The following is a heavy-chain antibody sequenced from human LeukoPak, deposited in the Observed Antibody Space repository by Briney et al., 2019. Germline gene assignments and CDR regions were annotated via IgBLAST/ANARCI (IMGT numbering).Heavy chain of an antibody. CDR3: ARFGPPKYSSGWYMNYFDY. CDR1: GGSFSGYY. CDR2: INHSGST. Sequence: SETLSLTCAVYGGSFSGYYWSWIRQPPGKGLEWIGEINHSGSTNYNPSLKGRVTISVDTSKNQFSLKLSSVTAADTAVYYCARFGPPKYSSGWYMNYFDYWGQGTLVTVSS. J-gene: IGHJ4*02. V-gene: IGHV4-34*01. D-gene: IGHD6-19*01.